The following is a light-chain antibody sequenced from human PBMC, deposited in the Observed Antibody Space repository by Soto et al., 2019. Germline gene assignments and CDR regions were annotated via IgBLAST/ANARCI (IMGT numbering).Light chain of an antibody. CDR3: QQYKSYFWT. V-gene: IGKV1-5*01. J-gene: IGKJ1*01. Sequence: DIQMTQSPSTLPASVGDRVTITCRASQSISNWVAWYQQKPGTAPKLLTYHASTLESGVPSRFSGSGSGTEFTLTISSLQPDDFATYYCQQYKSYFWTFGQGTKVDIK. CDR1: QSISNW. CDR2: HAS.